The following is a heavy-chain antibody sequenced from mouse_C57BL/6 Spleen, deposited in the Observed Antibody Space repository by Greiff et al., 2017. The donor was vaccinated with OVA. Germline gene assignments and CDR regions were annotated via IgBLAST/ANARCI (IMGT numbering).Heavy chain of an antibody. D-gene: IGHD1-1*01. CDR2: INPYNGGT. Sequence: EVQLQQSGPVLVKPGASVKMSCKASGYTFTDYYMNWVKQSHGKSLEWIGVINPYNGGTSYNQKFKGKATLTVDKSSSTAYMELNSLTSEDSAVYYCARVITTVVATGYFDVWGTGTTVTVSS. V-gene: IGHV1-19*01. CDR1: GYTFTDYY. CDR3: ARVITTVVATGYFDV. J-gene: IGHJ1*03.